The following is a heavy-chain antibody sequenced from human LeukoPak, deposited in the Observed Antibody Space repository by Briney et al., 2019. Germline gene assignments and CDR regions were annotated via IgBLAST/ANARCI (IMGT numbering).Heavy chain of an antibody. V-gene: IGHV3-30*04. CDR2: ISADGRDK. CDR3: AIPLTSKWSSSWYSGHFDY. J-gene: IGHJ4*02. Sequence: GGSLRLSCVASGFSFSDYAMHWVRQAPGKGLEWVAVISADGRDKYYIDSVRGRFTISRDNSKTTVFLQMNSLEVEDTAVYYCAIPLTSKWSSSWYSGHFDYWGQGALVTVPS. CDR1: GFSFSDYA. D-gene: IGHD6-13*01.